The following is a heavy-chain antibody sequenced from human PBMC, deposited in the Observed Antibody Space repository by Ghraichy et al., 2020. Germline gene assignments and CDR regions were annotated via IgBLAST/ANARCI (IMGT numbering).Heavy chain of an antibody. CDR3: ARVYCSTTNCLDS. D-gene: IGHD2-2*01. Sequence: SETLSLTCTVSGGSISSYYWSWIRQPPGKGLEWIGYVYYSGYTRLNPSLESRVTISADTSKNQFSLKVNSVTAADTAVYYCARVYCSTTNCLDSWGQGTLVTVS. CDR2: VYYSGYT. J-gene: IGHJ4*02. V-gene: IGHV4-59*01. CDR1: GGSISSYY.